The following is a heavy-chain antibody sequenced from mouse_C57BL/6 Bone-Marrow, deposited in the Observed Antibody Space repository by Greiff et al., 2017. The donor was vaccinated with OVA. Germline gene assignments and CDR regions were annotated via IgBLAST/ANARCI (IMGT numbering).Heavy chain of an antibody. V-gene: IGHV5-4*03. CDR1: GFTFSSYA. J-gene: IGHJ1*03. D-gene: IGHD1-1*01. CDR2: ISDGGSYT. CDR3: ARQYYGSSYNWYFDV. Sequence: EVKLEESGGGLVKPGGSLKLSCAASGFTFSSYAMSWVRQTPEKRLEWVATISDGGSYTYYPDNVKGRFTISRDNAKNNLYLQMSHLKSEDTAMYYCARQYYGSSYNWYFDVWGTGTTVTVSS.